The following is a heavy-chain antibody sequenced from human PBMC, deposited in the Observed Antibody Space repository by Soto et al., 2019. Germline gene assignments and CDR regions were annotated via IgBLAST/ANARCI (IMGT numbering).Heavy chain of an antibody. J-gene: IGHJ4*02. CDR3: TKNSAYALDY. CDR2: LHHGGST. Sequence: SETLSLTCDVSRYSINNNNWWSWVRQPPGGGLEWIGELHHGGSTNYNPSPESRATFSVDISKNQFFLKLSSVTAADTAVYYCTKNSAYALDYWGQGTLVTVSS. CDR1: RYSINNNNW. D-gene: IGHD5-12*01. V-gene: IGHV4-4*02.